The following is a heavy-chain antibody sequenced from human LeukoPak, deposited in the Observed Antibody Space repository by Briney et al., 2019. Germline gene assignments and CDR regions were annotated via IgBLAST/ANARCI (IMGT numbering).Heavy chain of an antibody. V-gene: IGHV1-46*01. CDR1: GYTFTGYY. J-gene: IGHJ4*02. D-gene: IGHD5-12*01. CDR2: INPSGGST. Sequence: ASVKVSCKASGYTFTGYYMHWVRQAPGQGLEWMGTINPSGGSTRYAQRFQGRVTMTSDTSTSTVYMELISLRSEDTALFYCARRGYSGYEDYGGQGTLVTVSS. CDR3: ARRGYSGYEDY.